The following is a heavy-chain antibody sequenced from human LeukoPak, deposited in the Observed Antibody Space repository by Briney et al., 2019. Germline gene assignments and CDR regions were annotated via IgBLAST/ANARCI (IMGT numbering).Heavy chain of an antibody. J-gene: IGHJ4*02. CDR1: GASFSSYA. V-gene: IGHV3-23*01. Sequence: GGSLRLSCVTSGASFSSYAMNWVRQAPGKGLEWVSGISDGGGSSYYADSVKGRFTISRDNSKNTLYLQMNSLRAEDTAVYYCAKDLRPGITGTTSTFDYWGQGTLVTVSS. D-gene: IGHD1-7*01. CDR3: AKDLRPGITGTTSTFDY. CDR2: ISDGGGSS.